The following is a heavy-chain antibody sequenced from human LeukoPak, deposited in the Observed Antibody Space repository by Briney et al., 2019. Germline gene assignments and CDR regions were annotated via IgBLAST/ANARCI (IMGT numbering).Heavy chain of an antibody. Sequence: PGGSLRLSCAASGFTFSNSWTHWVRQAPGKGLMWVSGIKDDGTTTFYADSVKGRFSISIDSAKNTLYLQMNGLTVDDSGVYYCGGVFDFWGQGALVTVSS. CDR2: IKDDGTTT. CDR3: GGVFDF. CDR1: GFTFSNSW. D-gene: IGHD2-8*01. V-gene: IGHV3-74*01. J-gene: IGHJ4*02.